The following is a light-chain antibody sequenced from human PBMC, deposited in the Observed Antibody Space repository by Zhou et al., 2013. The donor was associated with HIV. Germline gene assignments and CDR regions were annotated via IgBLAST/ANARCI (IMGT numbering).Light chain of an antibody. Sequence: DIQMTQSPPSLSASVGDRVTITCRASQTIATYLNWYQQTPGKAPKLLIYAASTLQSGVPSRFSGSGSGTEFTLTITSLQPEDFATYYCQQLNNYPFGQGTKVEIK. CDR3: QQLNNYP. CDR1: QTIATY. V-gene: IGKV1-9*01. J-gene: IGKJ2*01. CDR2: AAS.